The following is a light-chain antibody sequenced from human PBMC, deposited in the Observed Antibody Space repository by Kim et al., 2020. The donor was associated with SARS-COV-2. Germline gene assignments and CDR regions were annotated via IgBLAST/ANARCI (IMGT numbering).Light chain of an antibody. CDR3: NSRDSNDNVV. CDR2: GKN. Sequence: VALGQTVRIRCQGDSLRSYYATWYQQKPGQAPILVIYGKNNRPSGIPDRFSGSSSGNTASLTITGTQAGDEADYYCNSRDSNDNVVFGGGTKLTVL. V-gene: IGLV3-19*01. CDR1: SLRSYY. J-gene: IGLJ2*01.